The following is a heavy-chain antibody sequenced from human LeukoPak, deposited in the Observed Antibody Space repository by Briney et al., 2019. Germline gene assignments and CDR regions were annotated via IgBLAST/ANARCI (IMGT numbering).Heavy chain of an antibody. Sequence: PSETLSLTCTVSGGSISSSSYYWGWIRQPPGKGLEWIGSIYYSGSTYYNPSLKSRVTISVDTSKNQFSLKLSSVTAADTAVYYCARDLPYYYGMDVWGQGTTVTVSS. J-gene: IGHJ6*02. CDR3: ARDLPYYYGMDV. V-gene: IGHV4-39*07. CDR1: GGSISSSSYY. CDR2: IYYSGST.